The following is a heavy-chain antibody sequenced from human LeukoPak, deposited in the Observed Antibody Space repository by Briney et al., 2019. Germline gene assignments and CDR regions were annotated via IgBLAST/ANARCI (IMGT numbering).Heavy chain of an antibody. CDR1: GGTFSSYE. Sequence: ASVKVSCKASGGTFSSYEISWVRQAPGQGLEWMGGIIPMFGTAKYAQKFQGRVTITTDKSTSTAYMELSSLRSEDTAVYYCARYIRSRRWLQFEDAFDIWGQGTMVTVSS. D-gene: IGHD5-24*01. J-gene: IGHJ3*02. CDR2: IIPMFGTA. V-gene: IGHV1-69*05. CDR3: ARYIRSRRWLQFEDAFDI.